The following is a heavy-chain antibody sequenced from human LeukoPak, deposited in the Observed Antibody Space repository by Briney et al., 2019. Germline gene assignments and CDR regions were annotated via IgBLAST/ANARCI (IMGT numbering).Heavy chain of an antibody. V-gene: IGHV1-8*03. J-gene: IGHJ6*03. CDR2: MNPNSDNT. CDR3: ARGVEGIAARPVGYYYYYMDV. D-gene: IGHD6-6*01. CDR1: GYTFTSYD. Sequence: GASVKVSCKASGYTFTSYDINWVRQATGQGLEWMGWMNPNSDNTGYAQKFQGRVTITRNTSISIAYMELSSLRSEDTAVYYCARGVEGIAARPVGYYYYYMDVWGKGTTVTVSS.